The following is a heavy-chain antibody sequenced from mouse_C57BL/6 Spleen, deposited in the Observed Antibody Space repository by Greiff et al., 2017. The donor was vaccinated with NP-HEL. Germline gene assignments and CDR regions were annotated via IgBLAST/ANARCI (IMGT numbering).Heavy chain of an antibody. Sequence: QVQLQQSGPELVKPGASVKISCKASGYAFRSSWMNWVKQRPGKGLEWIGRIYPGDGDTNYNGKFKGKATLTADKSSSTAYMQLSSLTSEDSAVYFCARSAYGNRYYFDYWGQGTTLTVSS. D-gene: IGHD2-1*01. CDR3: ARSAYGNRYYFDY. CDR1: GYAFRSSW. V-gene: IGHV1-82*01. J-gene: IGHJ2*01. CDR2: IYPGDGDT.